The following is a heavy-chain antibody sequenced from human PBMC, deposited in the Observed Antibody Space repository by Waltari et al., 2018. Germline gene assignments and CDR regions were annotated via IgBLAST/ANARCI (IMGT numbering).Heavy chain of an antibody. CDR3: AIGGVETSWYWRY. CDR1: GFPFGSHW. CDR2: IKTDGSET. J-gene: IGHJ4*02. V-gene: IGHV3-7*01. Sequence: EVQVVESGGGLVESGGSVGLSCAAAGFPFGSHWMTWVRQAPGKGLEWVANIKTDGSETYYVDSVKGRFTISRDNTKNSLYLQMSSLRAEDTAVYYCAIGGVETSWYWRYWGQGTLVTVSS. D-gene: IGHD6-13*01.